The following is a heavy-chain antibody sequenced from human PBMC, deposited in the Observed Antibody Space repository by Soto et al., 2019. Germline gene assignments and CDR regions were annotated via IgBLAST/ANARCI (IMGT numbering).Heavy chain of an antibody. CDR1: EFAFSSYW. J-gene: IGHJ3*02. CDR3: ARDVTPVSCGLYFDAFDI. Sequence: EVQLVESGGGLVQPGGSLTLSCAASEFAFSSYWMTWVRQAPGKGLEWVANIRKDGSQRSYLDSVRGRFTISRDNSKNSLYLQMNSLRAEDTALYFCARDVTPVSCGLYFDAFDIWGQGTMVTVSS. V-gene: IGHV3-7*05. D-gene: IGHD2-8*01. CDR2: IRKDGSQR.